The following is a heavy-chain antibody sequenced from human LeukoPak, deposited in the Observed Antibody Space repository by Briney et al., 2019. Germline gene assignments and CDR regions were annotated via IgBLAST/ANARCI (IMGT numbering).Heavy chain of an antibody. Sequence: GGSLRLSCAASGFTFSSYWMHWVRQAPGKGLVWVSRINSDGSSTSYADSVKGRFTISRDNAKNSLYLQMNSLRAEDTAVYYCARDVWGYCSSTSCFHGDAFDIWGQGTMVTVSS. J-gene: IGHJ3*02. D-gene: IGHD2-2*01. V-gene: IGHV3-74*01. CDR1: GFTFSSYW. CDR2: INSDGSST. CDR3: ARDVWGYCSSTSCFHGDAFDI.